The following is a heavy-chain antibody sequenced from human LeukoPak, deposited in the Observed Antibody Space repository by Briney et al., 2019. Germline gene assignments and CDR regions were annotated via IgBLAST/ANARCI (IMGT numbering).Heavy chain of an antibody. V-gene: IGHV4-59*01. Sequence: SETLSLTCTVSGGSISSYYWSWIRQPPGKGLEWIGYIYYSGSTNYNPPLKSRVTISVDTSKNQFSLKLSSVTAADTAVYYCARDSPSGSYDYWGQGTLVTVSS. CDR2: IYYSGST. D-gene: IGHD1-26*01. J-gene: IGHJ4*02. CDR1: GGSISSYY. CDR3: ARDSPSGSYDY.